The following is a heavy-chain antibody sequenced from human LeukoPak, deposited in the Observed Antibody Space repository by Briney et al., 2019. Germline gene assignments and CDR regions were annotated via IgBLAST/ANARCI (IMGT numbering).Heavy chain of an antibody. Sequence: GGSLRLSCAASGFTFSSYSMNWVRQAPGKGLEWVSSISSSSSYIYYADSVKGRFTISRDNAKNTLYLQMNSLRAEDTAVYYCAKDMVRGVIRQLNWFDPWGQGTLVTVSS. CDR2: ISSSSSYI. CDR1: GFTFSSYS. V-gene: IGHV3-21*01. CDR3: AKDMVRGVIRQLNWFDP. J-gene: IGHJ5*02. D-gene: IGHD3-10*01.